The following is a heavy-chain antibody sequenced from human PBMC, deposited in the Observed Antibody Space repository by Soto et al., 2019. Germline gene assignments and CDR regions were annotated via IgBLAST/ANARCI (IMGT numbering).Heavy chain of an antibody. D-gene: IGHD3-22*01. CDR2: INAGNGNT. CDR3: ARDQTPDYYYDSSGYYDY. CDR1: GNTFTSYA. V-gene: IGHV1-3*01. Sequence: ASVKVSCKASGNTFTSYAVHWVRQAPGQRLEWMGWINAGNGNTKYSQKFQGRVTITRDTSASTAYMELSSLRSEDTAVYYCARDQTPDYYYDSSGYYDYWGQGTLVTVSS. J-gene: IGHJ4*02.